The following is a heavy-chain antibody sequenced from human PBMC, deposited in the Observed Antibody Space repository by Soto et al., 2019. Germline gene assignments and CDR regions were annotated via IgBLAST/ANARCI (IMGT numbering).Heavy chain of an antibody. CDR1: GGTFSSYA. D-gene: IGHD4-17*01. J-gene: IGHJ6*02. V-gene: IGHV1-69*06. Sequence: QVQLVQSGAEVKKPGSSVKVSCKASGGTFSSYAISWVRQAPGQGLEWMGGSIAIFGTANYAQKFQGRVTITADKSTSTAYMELSSLRSEDTAVYYCARDRDYGDYVEGGLYYYYYGMDVWGQGTTVTVSS. CDR3: ARDRDYGDYVEGGLYYYYYGMDV. CDR2: SIAIFGTA.